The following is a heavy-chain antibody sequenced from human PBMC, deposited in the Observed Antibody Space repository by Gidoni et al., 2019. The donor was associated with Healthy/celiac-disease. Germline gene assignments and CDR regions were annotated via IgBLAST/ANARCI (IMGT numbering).Heavy chain of an antibody. J-gene: IGHJ4*02. CDR1: GFTFSSYS. D-gene: IGHD1-26*01. CDR3: ARVPYSGSYFDY. Sequence: EVQLVESGGGLVKPGGSLRLSCAASGFTFSSYSMNWVRQAPGKGLEWVSSISSSSRYIYYADSVKGRFTISRDNAKNSLYLQMNSLRAEDTAVYYCARVPYSGSYFDYWGQGTLVTVSS. V-gene: IGHV3-21*01. CDR2: ISSSSRYI.